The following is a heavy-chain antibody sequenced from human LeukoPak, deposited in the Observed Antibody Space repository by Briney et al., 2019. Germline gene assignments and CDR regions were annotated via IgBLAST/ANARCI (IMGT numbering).Heavy chain of an antibody. CDR1: GFTFSSYA. CDR2: VSYDGSNQ. V-gene: IGHV3-30*18. Sequence: GGSLRLSCAASGFTFSSYAMSWVRQAPGKGLEWVAVVSYDGSNQYYADSVKGRFTISRDNSKNTLYLQMNSLRTEDTAVYYCAKVPLVTVTTSGSWFDPWGQGTLVTVSS. D-gene: IGHD4-17*01. J-gene: IGHJ5*02. CDR3: AKVPLVTVTTSGSWFDP.